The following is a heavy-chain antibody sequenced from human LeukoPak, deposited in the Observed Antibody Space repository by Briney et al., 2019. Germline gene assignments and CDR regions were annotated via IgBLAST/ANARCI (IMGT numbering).Heavy chain of an antibody. V-gene: IGHV7-4-1*02. J-gene: IGHJ5*02. CDR3: ARDRGSSSSWRNWFDP. D-gene: IGHD6-13*01. CDR1: GYTFTSYD. Sequence: ASVKVSCKASGYTFTSYDINWVRQATGQGLEWMGWINTNTGNPTYAQGFTGRFVFSLDTSVSTAYLQISSLKAGDTAVYYCARDRGSSSSWRNWFDPWGQGTLVTVSS. CDR2: INTNTGNP.